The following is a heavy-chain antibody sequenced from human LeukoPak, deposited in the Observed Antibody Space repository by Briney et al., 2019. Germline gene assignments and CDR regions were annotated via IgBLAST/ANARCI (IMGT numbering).Heavy chain of an antibody. CDR3: ARGGFAYPLDY. J-gene: IGHJ4*02. V-gene: IGHV4-30-2*01. CDR1: GGSISSGGYS. D-gene: IGHD3-3*01. Sequence: SETLSLTCAVSGGSISSGGYSWSWIRQPPGKGLEWIGYIYHSGSTYYNPSLKSRVTIPVDRSKNQFSLKLSSVTAADTAVYYCARGGFAYPLDYWGQGTLVTVSS. CDR2: IYHSGST.